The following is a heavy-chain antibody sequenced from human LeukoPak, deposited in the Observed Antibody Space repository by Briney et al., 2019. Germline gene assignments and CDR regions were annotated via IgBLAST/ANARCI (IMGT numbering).Heavy chain of an antibody. CDR1: GGSISSYY. V-gene: IGHV4-4*07. CDR2: IYTSGST. Sequence: PSETLSLTCTVSGGSISSYYWSWIRQPAGKGLEWIGRIYTSGSTNYNPSLKSRVTISVDTSKNHFSLKLSSVTAADTAVYYCARSRHSSWYEVWGQGTLVTVSS. J-gene: IGHJ4*02. CDR3: ARSRHSSWYEV. D-gene: IGHD6-13*01.